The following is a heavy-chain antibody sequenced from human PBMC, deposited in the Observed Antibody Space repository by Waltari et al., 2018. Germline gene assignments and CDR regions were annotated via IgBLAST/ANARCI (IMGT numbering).Heavy chain of an antibody. J-gene: IGHJ4*02. CDR3: ARTFFSYYYDSSGYYKGLYYFDY. Sequence: QLQLQESGPGLVKPSETLSLTCTVSGGSISSSSYYWGWICQPPGKGLEWIGSIYYSGSTYYNPSLKSRVTISVDTSKNQFSLKLSSVTAADTAVYYCARTFFSYYYDSSGYYKGLYYFDYWGQGTLVTVSS. CDR1: GGSISSSSYY. D-gene: IGHD3-22*01. V-gene: IGHV4-39*01. CDR2: IYYSGST.